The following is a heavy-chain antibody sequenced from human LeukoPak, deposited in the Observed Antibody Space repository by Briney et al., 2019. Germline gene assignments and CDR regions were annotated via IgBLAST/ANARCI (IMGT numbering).Heavy chain of an antibody. J-gene: IGHJ4*02. CDR3: ARVGPASSVY. V-gene: IGHV1-46*01. CDR2: INPGGGST. CDR1: RYTLTIYY. Sequence: GASVKVSCKASRYTLTIYYIHSVRHAPRQRLEWMGLINPGGGSTRYARKFQARVTMTRPTSTSTVYMELCSLRSEDTAVYRGARVGPASSVYWGEGNLVTVSS. D-gene: IGHD2/OR15-2a*01.